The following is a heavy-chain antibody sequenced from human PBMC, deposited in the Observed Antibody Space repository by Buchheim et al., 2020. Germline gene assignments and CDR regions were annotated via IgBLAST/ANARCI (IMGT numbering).Heavy chain of an antibody. Sequence: QVQLVESGGGVVQPGWSLRLPCAASGFTFSSYAMHWVRQAPGKGLEWVAVISYDGSNKYYADSVKGRFTISRDNSKNTLYLQMNSLRAEDTAVYYCAREITIFGVVRYYYGMDVWGQGTT. CDR3: AREITIFGVVRYYYGMDV. V-gene: IGHV3-30-3*01. D-gene: IGHD3-3*01. J-gene: IGHJ6*02. CDR2: ISYDGSNK. CDR1: GFTFSSYA.